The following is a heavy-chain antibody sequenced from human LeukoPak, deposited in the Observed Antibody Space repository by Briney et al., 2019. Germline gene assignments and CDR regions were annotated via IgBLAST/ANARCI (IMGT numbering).Heavy chain of an antibody. Sequence: PGRSLRLSCAASGITFSSYGMHWVRQAPGKGLEWVAVIWYDGSNKYYADSVKGRFTISRDNSKNTLYLQMNSLRAEDTAVYYCARDSSPRLGWFDPWGQGTLVTVSS. V-gene: IGHV3-33*01. CDR3: ARDSSPRLGWFDP. D-gene: IGHD6-13*01. CDR1: GITFSSYG. CDR2: IWYDGSNK. J-gene: IGHJ5*02.